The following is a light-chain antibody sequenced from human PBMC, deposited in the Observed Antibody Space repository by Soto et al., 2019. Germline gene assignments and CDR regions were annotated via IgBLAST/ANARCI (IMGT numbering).Light chain of an antibody. CDR2: EVN. CDR3: FPFTTTSTHV. J-gene: IGLJ1*01. Sequence: QSALTQPASLSGSPGQSITISCTGTSSDIGAYDYVSWFQQHPGKAPKLMISEVNNRPSGVSSRFSGSKSGNTAYLTISGLQVEDEAEYFCFPFTTTSTHVFGTGTKVTVL. CDR1: SSDIGAYDY. V-gene: IGLV2-14*01.